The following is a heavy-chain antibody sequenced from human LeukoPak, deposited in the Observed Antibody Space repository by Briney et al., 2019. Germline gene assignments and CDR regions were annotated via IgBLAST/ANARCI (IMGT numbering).Heavy chain of an antibody. CDR1: GGTFTSYA. CDR3: ARAYYYDSSGETFDY. CDR2: IIPILGIA. D-gene: IGHD3-22*01. J-gene: IGHJ4*02. V-gene: IGHV1-69*04. Sequence: SVKVSCKASGGTFTSYAISWVRQAPGQGVEWMGRIIPILGIANYAQKFQGRVTITADKSTSTAYMELSSLRSEDTAVYYCARAYYYDSSGETFDYWGQGTLVTVSS.